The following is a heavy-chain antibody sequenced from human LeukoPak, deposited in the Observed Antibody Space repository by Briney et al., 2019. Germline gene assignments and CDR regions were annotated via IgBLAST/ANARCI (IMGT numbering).Heavy chain of an antibody. CDR2: MYYSGSA. CDR3: ATLKGVDPMFDN. V-gene: IGHV4-59*01. D-gene: IGHD2-8*01. CDR1: GASIGGYY. J-gene: IGHJ4*02. Sequence: SETLSLTCTVSGASIGGYYWSWIRQPPGKGLEYIGYMYYSGSANYNPPLKSRVTISVDTSRNQFSLKLRSVTAADTAVYYCATLKGVDPMFDNWGQGILVTVSS.